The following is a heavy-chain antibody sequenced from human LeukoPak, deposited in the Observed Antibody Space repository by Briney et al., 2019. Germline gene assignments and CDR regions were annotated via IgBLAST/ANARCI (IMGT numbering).Heavy chain of an antibody. CDR2: IYTSGST. V-gene: IGHV4-4*07. CDR3: ARDRSSWSFAD. D-gene: IGHD6-13*01. Sequence: SETLSLTCTVSGGSISSYYWSWIRQPAGKGLEWIGRIYTSGSTNYNPSLKSQVTMSVDTSKNQFSLKLNSVTAADTAVYYCARDRSSWSFADWGQGILVTVSS. J-gene: IGHJ4*02. CDR1: GGSISSYY.